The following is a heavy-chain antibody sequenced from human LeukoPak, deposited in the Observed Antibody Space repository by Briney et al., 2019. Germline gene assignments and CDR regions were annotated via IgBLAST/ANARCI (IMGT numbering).Heavy chain of an antibody. CDR1: NVSINSYY. D-gene: IGHD5-12*01. V-gene: IGHV4-59*01. CDR3: ASSSLDDSGSLDS. CDR2: VYNIGNT. J-gene: IGHJ4*02. Sequence: SETLSLTCTVANVSINSYYWTWIRQPPGKALEWVGYVYNIGNTKYKPSLKSRATISVDTSKNQFSLILNSVTAADTAVYYCASSSLDDSGSLDSWGQGTLVTVSS.